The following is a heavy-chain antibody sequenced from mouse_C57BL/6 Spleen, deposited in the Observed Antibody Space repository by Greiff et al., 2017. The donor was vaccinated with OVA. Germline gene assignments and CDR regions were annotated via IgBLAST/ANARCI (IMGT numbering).Heavy chain of an antibody. CDR1: GYTFTSYW. V-gene: IGHV1-64*01. CDR2: IHPNSGST. CDR3: ATHSGSYARDY. J-gene: IGHJ4*01. Sequence: QVQLQQPGAELVKPGASVKLSCKASGYTFTSYWMHWVKQRPGQGLEWIGMIHPNSGSTNYNEKFKSKATLTVDKSSSTAYMQLSSLTSEDSAVYYGATHSGSYARDYWGQGTSVTVSS. D-gene: IGHD3-2*02.